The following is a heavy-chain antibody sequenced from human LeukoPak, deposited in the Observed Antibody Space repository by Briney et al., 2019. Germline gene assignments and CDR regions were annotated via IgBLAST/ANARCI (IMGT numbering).Heavy chain of an antibody. J-gene: IGHJ5*02. V-gene: IGHV5-10-1*01. D-gene: IGHD3-16*01. CDR3: APGGSQLYP. Sequence: GESLKISCRGSGYSFTTYWISWLRQMPGKGLEWMGRIDPTESYTNYRPSFQRHLTISADKSISSAYLQWRSLKASDTALYYCAPGGSQLYPWGQGTLVTVSS. CDR2: IDPTESYT. CDR1: GYSFTTYW.